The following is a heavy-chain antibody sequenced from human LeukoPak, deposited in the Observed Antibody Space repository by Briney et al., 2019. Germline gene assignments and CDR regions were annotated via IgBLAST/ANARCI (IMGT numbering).Heavy chain of an antibody. CDR1: GLTFSRYS. CDR3: ARGSSSWYYFDY. J-gene: IGHJ4*02. D-gene: IGHD6-13*01. Sequence: GGSLRLSCAASGLTFSRYSMNWVRQAPGKGLEWVSSISSGSSYIYYADSLKGRFTISRDNAKNSLYLRMNSLRAEDTAVYYCARGSSSWYYFDYWGQGTLVTVSS. V-gene: IGHV3-21*01. CDR2: ISSGSSYI.